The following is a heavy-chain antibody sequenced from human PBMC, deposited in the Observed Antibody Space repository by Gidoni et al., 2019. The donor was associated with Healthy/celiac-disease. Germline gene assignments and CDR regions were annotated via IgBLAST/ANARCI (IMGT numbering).Heavy chain of an antibody. CDR3: ATIAVAGTRDY. CDR2: ISYDGSNK. J-gene: IGHJ4*02. D-gene: IGHD6-19*01. V-gene: IGHV3-30*03. CDR1: GSTFSSYG. Sequence: QVQLVESGGGVVQPGRSLRLSCAASGSTFSSYGMHWVRQAPGKGLEWVAVISYDGSNKYYADSVKGRFTISRDNSKNTLYLQMNSLRAEDTAVYYCATIAVAGTRDYWGQGTLVTVSS.